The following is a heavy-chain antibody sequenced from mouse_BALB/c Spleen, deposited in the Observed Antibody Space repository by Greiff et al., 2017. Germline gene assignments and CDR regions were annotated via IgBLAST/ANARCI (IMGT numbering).Heavy chain of an antibody. CDR2: ISDGGSYT. J-gene: IGHJ4*01. V-gene: IGHV5-4*02. Sequence: EVKEVESGGGLVKPGGSLKLSCAASGFTFSDYYMYWVRQTPEKRLEWVATISDGGSYTYYPDSVKGRFTISRDNAKNNLYLQMSSLKSEDTAMYYCARGNLYAMDYWGQGTSVTVSS. CDR3: ARGNLYAMDY. D-gene: IGHD2-1*01. CDR1: GFTFSDYY.